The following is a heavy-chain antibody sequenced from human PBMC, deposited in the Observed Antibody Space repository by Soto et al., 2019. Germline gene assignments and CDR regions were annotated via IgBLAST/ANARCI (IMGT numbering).Heavy chain of an antibody. CDR2: VYSSGST. V-gene: IGHV4-59*01. D-gene: IGHD6-13*01. CDR1: GSSISSNY. CDR3: ARYRREAVAGYTLDN. Sequence: SETLSLTCTVSGSSISSNYWTWIRQPPGKGLEWIGYVYSSGSTNYNPSLKSRVTISEDTSKSQFSLKVNSMTAADTAVYYCARYRREAVAGYTLDNWGQGILVTVSS. J-gene: IGHJ4*02.